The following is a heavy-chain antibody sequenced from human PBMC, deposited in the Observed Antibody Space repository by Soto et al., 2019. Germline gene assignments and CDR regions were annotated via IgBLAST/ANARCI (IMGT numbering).Heavy chain of an antibody. CDR2: ISAYNGNT. CDR3: ARDRASYDFRSGYIYYYYGMDV. D-gene: IGHD3-3*01. Sequence: APVKVSCKASGYTLPSYGISWVRQAPGQGPEGMGWISAYNGNTNYAQKLQGRVTMTTDTSTSTAYMELRSLRSDDTAVYYCARDRASYDFRSGYIYYYYGMDVWGQGTTVTVSS. CDR1: GYTLPSYG. V-gene: IGHV1-18*01. J-gene: IGHJ6*02.